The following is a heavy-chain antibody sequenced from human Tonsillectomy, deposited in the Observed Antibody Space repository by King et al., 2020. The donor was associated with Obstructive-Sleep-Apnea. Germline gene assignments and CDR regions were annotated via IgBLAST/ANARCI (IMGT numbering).Heavy chain of an antibody. V-gene: IGHV4-4*07. CDR1: GGSIGSHY. D-gene: IGHD6-19*01. CDR3: ARDSVEWLATGEYSRSFDY. Sequence: HVQLQESGPGLVKPSETLSLTCTVSGGSIGSHYWSWIRRPAGKGLEWIGRIYTSVSTNYNPSLKSRVTMSVDTSKNQFSLKLSSVTAADTAIYYCARDSVEWLATGEYSRSFDYWGQGTLVTVSS. CDR2: IYTSVST. J-gene: IGHJ4*02.